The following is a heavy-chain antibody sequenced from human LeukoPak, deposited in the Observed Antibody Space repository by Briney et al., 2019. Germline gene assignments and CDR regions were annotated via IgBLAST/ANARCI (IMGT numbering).Heavy chain of an antibody. D-gene: IGHD3-10*01. J-gene: IGHJ4*02. CDR3: AKDQTPYGSGSYSPIDY. V-gene: IGHV3-23*01. Sequence: GGSLRLSCAASGFTFSSYAMNWVRQAPGKGLEWVSGISGSGGSTHYADSVEGRFTISRDNSKNTLYLQVNSLRAEDTALYYCAKDQTPYGSGSYSPIDYWGQGTLVTVSS. CDR2: ISGSGGST. CDR1: GFTFSSYA.